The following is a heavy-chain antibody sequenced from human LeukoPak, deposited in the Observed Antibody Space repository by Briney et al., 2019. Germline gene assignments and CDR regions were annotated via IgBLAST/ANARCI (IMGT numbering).Heavy chain of an antibody. V-gene: IGHV4-59*11. D-gene: IGHD5-18*01. CDR1: GACIKSQY. CDR2: MLDTVTT. CDR3: ATIKRGNIFGYFDF. J-gene: IGHJ4*02. Sequence: SDSVCPTGAESGACIKSQYWSWLRQPTEKGLEWIGYMLDTVTTKDNPSLKSQFTLSADTSKNQFSLRLTSVTAADTAVYYCATIKRGNIFGYFDFWGQGIPVTVSS.